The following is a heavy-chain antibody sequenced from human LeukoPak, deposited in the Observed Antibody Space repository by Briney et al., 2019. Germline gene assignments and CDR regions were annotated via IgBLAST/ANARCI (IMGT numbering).Heavy chain of an antibody. J-gene: IGHJ4*02. CDR2: ITGSGTDI. CDR3: ARDQDYGFTY. CDR1: GFTFSSYS. D-gene: IGHD4-17*01. V-gene: IGHV3-48*01. Sequence: GVSLRLSCAASGFTFSSYSMNWVRQAPGKGPEWISWITGSGTDIIYADSVKGRFTISRDNAKNSLYLRMNSLRAEDTAVYYCARDQDYGFTYWGQGTLVTVSS.